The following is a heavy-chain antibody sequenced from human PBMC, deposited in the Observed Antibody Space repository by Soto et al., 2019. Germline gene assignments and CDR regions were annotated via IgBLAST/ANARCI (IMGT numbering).Heavy chain of an antibody. CDR1: GGTFSSEA. J-gene: IGHJ4*02. CDR2: IIPIFGTA. Sequence: SVHGSSRASGGTFSSEAISWVRQAPGQGLEWMGGIIPIFGTANYSQKFQGRVTITADESTSTAYMELSSLRSEDTAVYYCARASLYCSSTSCYSDYWGQGTLVTVSS. CDR3: ARASLYCSSTSCYSDY. D-gene: IGHD2-2*01. V-gene: IGHV1-69*13.